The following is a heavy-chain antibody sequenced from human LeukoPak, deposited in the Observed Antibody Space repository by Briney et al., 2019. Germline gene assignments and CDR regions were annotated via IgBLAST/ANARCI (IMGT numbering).Heavy chain of an antibody. J-gene: IGHJ4*02. CDR2: ISSSSGYT. D-gene: IGHD2-8*01. V-gene: IGHV3-11*06. CDR1: GFMYSDYY. CDR3: ARVDEGRNGVTVGY. Sequence: GGSLRLSCAASGFMYSDYYMTWIRQAPGKGLEWVSYISSSSGYTNYADSVKRRFTISRDNAKNSLYLQMNSLRAEDTAVYYCARVDEGRNGVTVGYWGQGTLVTVSS.